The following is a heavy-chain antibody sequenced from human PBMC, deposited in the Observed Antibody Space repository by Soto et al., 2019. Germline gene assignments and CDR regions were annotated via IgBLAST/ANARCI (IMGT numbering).Heavy chain of an antibody. CDR1: GYTFTTYS. CDR2: INAGNGDT. Sequence: ASVKVSFKTSGYTFTTYSIHWVRQAPGQSLEWMGWINAGNGDTKYSQKFQDRVTITRDTSASTAYMGLSSLRPEDTAVYYCARDLWDRYFDYWGQGTPVTVSS. V-gene: IGHV1-3*01. CDR3: ARDLWDRYFDY. D-gene: IGHD1-26*01. J-gene: IGHJ4*02.